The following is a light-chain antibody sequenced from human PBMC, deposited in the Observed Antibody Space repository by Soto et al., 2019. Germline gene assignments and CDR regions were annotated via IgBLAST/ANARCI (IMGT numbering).Light chain of an antibody. V-gene: IGKV3-20*01. Sequence: EIVLTQSPGTLSLSPGERATLSCRASQSVSKNFLAWYQHKPGQAPRLLIDDVSNRATGIPDRFSGSGSGTDFTLTISSLEPEDSAVYYCQQCATPPLTFGQGTKVEIK. CDR1: QSVSKNF. J-gene: IGKJ1*01. CDR3: QQCATPPLT. CDR2: DVS.